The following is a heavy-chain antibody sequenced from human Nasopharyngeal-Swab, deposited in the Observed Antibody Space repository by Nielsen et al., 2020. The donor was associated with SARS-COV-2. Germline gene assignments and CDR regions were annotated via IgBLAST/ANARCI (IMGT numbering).Heavy chain of an antibody. V-gene: IGHV3-23*01. CDR3: AKHGLLWFGELSRWFDP. Sequence: GGSLRLSCAASGFTFRSHAMSWVRQAPGKGLEWVSGISFGGVSTYCADSVKGRFTISRDNSKNTLYLQMNSLRAEDTAVYYCAKHGLLWFGELSRWFDPWGQGTLVTVSS. CDR2: ISFGGVST. J-gene: IGHJ5*02. CDR1: GFTFRSHA. D-gene: IGHD3-10*01.